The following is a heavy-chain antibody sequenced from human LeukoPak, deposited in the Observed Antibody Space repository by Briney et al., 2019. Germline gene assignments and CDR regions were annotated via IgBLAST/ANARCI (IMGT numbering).Heavy chain of an antibody. V-gene: IGHV1-18*01. Sequence: ASVTVSCTASGYTFSSFGVGWLRQAPGQGLEWMGWISAYNGDTDYAQKLRGRVTMTTDTSTSTAYMELRSLRSDDTAVYYCAGASGYYYLGAFFWGQGTLVTVSS. CDR1: GYTFSSFG. CDR3: AGASGYYYLGAFF. J-gene: IGHJ4*02. CDR2: ISAYNGDT. D-gene: IGHD3-22*01.